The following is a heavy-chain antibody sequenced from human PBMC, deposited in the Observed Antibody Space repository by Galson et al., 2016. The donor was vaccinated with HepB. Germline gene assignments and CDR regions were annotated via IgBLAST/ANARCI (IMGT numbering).Heavy chain of an antibody. CDR3: ATVWLRELYSLSMDV. V-gene: IGHV3-48*02. CDR1: GFNFRSYS. Sequence: SLRLSCAASGFNFRSYSMNWDRQAPGKGLEWLSYISISSSTIYYADSVKGRFTISRDNAKNSLYLQMNSLRDEDTAVYYCATVWLRELYSLSMDVWGQGTTVTVTS. J-gene: IGHJ6*02. D-gene: IGHD3-10*01. CDR2: ISISSSTI.